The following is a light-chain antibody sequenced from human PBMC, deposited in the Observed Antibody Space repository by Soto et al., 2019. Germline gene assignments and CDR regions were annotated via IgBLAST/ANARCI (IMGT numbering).Light chain of an antibody. V-gene: IGKV3-11*01. CDR3: QQRSSAIT. Sequence: DIVMKQSLATLSLSQRERATLSCRASQSVSSHLAWFQQRPGQAPRLLIYDASNRATGIPARFSGRGSGTDFTLTISSLEPEDFAVYYCQQRSSAITFGQGTRLEIK. CDR1: QSVSSH. J-gene: IGKJ5*01. CDR2: DAS.